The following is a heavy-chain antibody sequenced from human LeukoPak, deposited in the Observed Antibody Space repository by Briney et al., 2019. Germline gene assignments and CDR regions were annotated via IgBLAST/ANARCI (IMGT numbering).Heavy chain of an antibody. CDR1: GGSFSGYY. J-gene: IGHJ3*02. CDR3: ARRPKANSRITMVRGVRRGAFDI. V-gene: IGHV4-34*01. CDR2: INHSGST. Sequence: SETLSLTCGVYGGSFSGYYWSWIRQPPGKGLEWIGEINHSGSTNYNPSLKSRVTISVDTSKNQFSLKLSSVTAADTAVYYCARRPKANSRITMVRGVRRGAFDIWGQGTMVTVSS. D-gene: IGHD3-10*01.